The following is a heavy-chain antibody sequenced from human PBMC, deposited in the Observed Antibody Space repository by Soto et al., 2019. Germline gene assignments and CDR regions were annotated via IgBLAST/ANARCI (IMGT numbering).Heavy chain of an antibody. Sequence: QVQLVQSGAEVKKPGSSVRVSCKASGGSFSYYAISWVRQAPGQGLEWMGGIIPFSAAANYAQKFQGRVTITAGESTRMVYMELSSLRPEDTAVYYCERSGEAYYDVLTGSYKGSWFDPWGQGTLVTVSS. D-gene: IGHD3-9*01. CDR3: ERSGEAYYDVLTGSYKGSWFDP. J-gene: IGHJ5*02. V-gene: IGHV1-69*01. CDR2: IIPFSAAA. CDR1: GGSFSYYA.